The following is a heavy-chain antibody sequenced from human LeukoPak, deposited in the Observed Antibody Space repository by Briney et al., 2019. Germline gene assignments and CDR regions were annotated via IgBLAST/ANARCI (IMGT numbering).Heavy chain of an antibody. V-gene: IGHV3-48*03. CDR3: ARDPALDY. Sequence: GGSLRLSCAASGFTLSTYETNWVRQAPGKGLEWVSYISSSGSTIYYADSVKGRFTISRDNAKHSLYLQMNSLRAEDTAVYYCARDPALDYWGQGTLVTVSS. CDR2: ISSSGSTI. J-gene: IGHJ4*02. CDR1: GFTLSTYE.